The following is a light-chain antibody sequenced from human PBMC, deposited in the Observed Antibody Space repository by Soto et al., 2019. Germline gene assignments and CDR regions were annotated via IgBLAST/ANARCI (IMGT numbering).Light chain of an antibody. CDR1: QSISTW. CDR2: KAS. CDR3: QQYNSTPLT. J-gene: IGKJ4*01. V-gene: IGKV1-5*03. Sequence: DIQMTQSPSTLSASVGDRVTITCRASQSISTWLAWYQQEPGKAPKLLIHKASSLQSGVPSRFSGSGSGTDFTLTISSLHPDDFATYYCQQYNSTPLTFGGGTKVDIK.